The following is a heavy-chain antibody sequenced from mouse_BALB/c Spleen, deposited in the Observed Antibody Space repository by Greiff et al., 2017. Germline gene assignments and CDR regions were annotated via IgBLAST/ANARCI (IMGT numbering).Heavy chain of an antibody. V-gene: IGHV1-5*01. D-gene: IGHD1-1*01. J-gene: IGHJ1*01. CDR1: GYTFTSYW. CDR3: TREGYYGSSYWYFDV. Sequence: VQLQQSGTVLARPGASVKMSCKASGYTFTSYWMHWVKQRPGQGLEWIGAIYHGNSDTSYNQKFKGKAKLTAVTSTSTAYMELSSLTNEDSAVYYCTREGYYGSSYWYFDVWGAGTTVTVSS. CDR2: IYHGNSDT.